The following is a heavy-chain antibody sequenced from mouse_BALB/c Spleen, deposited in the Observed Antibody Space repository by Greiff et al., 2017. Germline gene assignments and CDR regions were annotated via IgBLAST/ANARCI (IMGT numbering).Heavy chain of an antibody. Sequence: VQLQQSGPGLVKPSQSLSLTCTVTGYSITSDYAWNWIRQFPGNKLEWMGYISYSGSTSYNPSLKSRISITRDTSKNQFFLQLNSVTTEDTATYYCARWGTGTGGFAYWGQGTLVTVSA. D-gene: IGHD4-1*01. CDR2: ISYSGST. CDR3: ARWGTGTGGFAY. V-gene: IGHV3-2*02. J-gene: IGHJ3*01. CDR1: GYSITSDYA.